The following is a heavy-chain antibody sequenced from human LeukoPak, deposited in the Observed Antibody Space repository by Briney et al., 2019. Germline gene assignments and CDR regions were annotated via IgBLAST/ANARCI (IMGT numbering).Heavy chain of an antibody. J-gene: IGHJ4*02. V-gene: IGHV3-23*01. Sequence: GGSLRLSCAASGFTFSNYAMSWVRRAPGKGLKWVSGINSGSVSTYYADSVKGRFIISRDNSKNTLYLQLNSLRAEDTAIYFCAKDPMGNRIFDFWGQGTLVTVSS. D-gene: IGHD2/OR15-2a*01. CDR2: INSGSVST. CDR1: GFTFSNYA. CDR3: AKDPMGNRIFDF.